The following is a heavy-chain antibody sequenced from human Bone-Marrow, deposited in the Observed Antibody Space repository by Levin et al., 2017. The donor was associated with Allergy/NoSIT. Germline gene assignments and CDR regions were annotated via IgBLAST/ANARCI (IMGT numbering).Heavy chain of an antibody. CDR2: ISYDGSNK. D-gene: IGHD4-17*01. CDR3: ARDRARSTVRSDYYYYGMDV. J-gene: IGHJ6*02. V-gene: IGHV3-30-3*01. Sequence: GGSLRLSFAASGFTFSSYAMHWVRQAPGKGLEWVAVISYDGSNKYYADSVKGRFTISRDNSKNTLYLQMNSLRAEDTAVYYCARDRARSTVRSDYYYYGMDVWGQGTTVTVSS. CDR1: GFTFSSYA.